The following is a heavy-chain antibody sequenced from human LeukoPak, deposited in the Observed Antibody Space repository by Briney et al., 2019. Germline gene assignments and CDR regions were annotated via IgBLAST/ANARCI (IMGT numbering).Heavy chain of an antibody. CDR2: INHSGST. D-gene: IGHD4-17*01. V-gene: IGHV4-34*01. J-gene: IGHJ6*02. CDR1: GGSFSGYY. CDR3: ARSGVNTVTYGMDV. Sequence: PSETLSLTCAVYGGSFSGYYWSWIRQPPGKGLEWIGEINHSGSTNYNPSLKSRVTISVDTSKNQFSLKLSSVTAADTAVCYCARSGVNTVTYGMDVWGQGTTVTVSS.